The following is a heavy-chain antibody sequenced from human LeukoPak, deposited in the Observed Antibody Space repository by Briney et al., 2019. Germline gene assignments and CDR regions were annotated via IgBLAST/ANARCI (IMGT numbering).Heavy chain of an antibody. CDR1: GGTFSSYA. CDR2: IIPIFGTA. V-gene: IGHV1-69*05. D-gene: IGHD3-10*01. CDR3: ARDHTGSRLGGYFDY. J-gene: IGHJ4*02. Sequence: SVKVSCKASGGTFSSYAISWVRQAPGQGLEWMGGIIPIFGTANYAQKFQGRVTITTDESTSTAYMELSSLRSEDTAVYYCARDHTGSRLGGYFDYWGQGTLVTVSS.